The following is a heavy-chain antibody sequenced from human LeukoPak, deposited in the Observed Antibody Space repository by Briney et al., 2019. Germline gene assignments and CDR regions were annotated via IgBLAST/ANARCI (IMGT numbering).Heavy chain of an antibody. CDR2: MNPNSGNT. CDR1: GYTFTSYA. V-gene: IGHV1-8*03. Sequence: ASVKVSCKASGYTFTSYAINWVRQATGQGLEWMGWMNPNSGNTGYAQKFQGRVTITRNTSISTAYMELSSLRSEDTAVYYCARRSIAARHNFDYWGQGTLVTVSS. J-gene: IGHJ4*02. D-gene: IGHD6-6*01. CDR3: ARRSIAARHNFDY.